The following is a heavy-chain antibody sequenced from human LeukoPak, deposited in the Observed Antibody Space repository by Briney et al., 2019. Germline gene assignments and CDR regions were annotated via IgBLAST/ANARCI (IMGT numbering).Heavy chain of an antibody. V-gene: IGHV3-11*01. CDR1: GFTFSGCY. CDR3: AKGYSSGWGRGFDI. CDR2: ISSSGSTI. D-gene: IGHD6-19*01. Sequence: GGSLRLSCAASGFTFSGCYMSWIRQAQGKGLEWVSYISSSGSTIYYADSVKGRFTISRDNAKNSLYLQRTSLRAEDTAVYYCAKGYSSGWGRGFDIRGQGTIVTVSS. J-gene: IGHJ3*02.